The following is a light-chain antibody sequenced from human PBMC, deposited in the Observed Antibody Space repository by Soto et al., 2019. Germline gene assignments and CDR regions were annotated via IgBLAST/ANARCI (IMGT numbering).Light chain of an antibody. CDR3: QQYNNWPRT. J-gene: IGKJ1*01. CDR1: QSVSST. V-gene: IGKV3-15*01. Sequence: EIVMTQSPATLSLSPGERATLSCRASQSVSSTLAWYQQKPGQAPRLLIFDTSSRATGIPARFSGSGSGTEFTLTISSLQSEDFAVYYCQQYNNWPRTFGQGTKVEIK. CDR2: DTS.